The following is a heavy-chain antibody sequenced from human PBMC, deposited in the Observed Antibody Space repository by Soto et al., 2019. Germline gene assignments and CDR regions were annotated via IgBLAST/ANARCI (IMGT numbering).Heavy chain of an antibody. CDR2: IYSGGST. V-gene: IGHV3-53*01. D-gene: IGHD1-26*01. CDR1: GFTFSRNY. Sequence: TXGSLRLACAASGFTFSRNYMNWVRQAPGKGLEWVSVIYSGGSTYYADSVKGRFTISRDNSKNTLYLQMNSLRAEDTAVYYCARSGSFLGPVDYWGQGTLVTVSS. J-gene: IGHJ4*02. CDR3: ARSGSFLGPVDY.